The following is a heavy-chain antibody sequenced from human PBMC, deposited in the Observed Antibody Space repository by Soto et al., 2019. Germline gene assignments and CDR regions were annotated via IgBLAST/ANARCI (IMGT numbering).Heavy chain of an antibody. CDR2: INPNSGGT. J-gene: IGHJ4*02. V-gene: IGHV1-2*04. D-gene: IGHD3-22*01. CDR1: GYTFTGYY. Sequence: QVQLVQSGAEVKKPGASVKVSCKASGYTFTGYYMHWVRQPLGQGLDGRGWINPNSGGTNYAQKFQGWVTMTRDTSISTAYMELSRLRSDDTAVYYCARGAYYDSSGYYPFDYWGQGTLVTVSS. CDR3: ARGAYYDSSGYYPFDY.